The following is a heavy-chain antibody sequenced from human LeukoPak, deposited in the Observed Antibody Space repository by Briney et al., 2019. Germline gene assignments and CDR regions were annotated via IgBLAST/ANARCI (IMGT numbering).Heavy chain of an antibody. V-gene: IGHV3-7*03. J-gene: IGHJ4*02. Sequence: GALRLSCAASGFTLSTYWMSWVRQAPGKGLEWVANIKQDGSEIYYVDSVKGRFTISRDNAKNSLYLQMNSLRAEDTAVYYCARDKVVGATIFDYWGQGTLVTVSS. D-gene: IGHD1-26*01. CDR1: GFTLSTYW. CDR3: ARDKVVGATIFDY. CDR2: IKQDGSEI.